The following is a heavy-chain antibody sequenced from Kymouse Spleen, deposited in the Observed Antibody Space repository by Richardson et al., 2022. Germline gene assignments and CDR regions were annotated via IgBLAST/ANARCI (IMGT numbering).Heavy chain of an antibody. D-gene: IGHD3-3*01. V-gene: IGHV3-30*18. CDR2: ISYDGSNK. CDR1: GFTFSSYG. J-gene: IGHJ3*02. CDR3: AKVIFGVVIDAFDI. Sequence: QVQLVESGGGVVQPGRSLRLSCAASGFTFSSYGMHWVRQAPGKGLEWVAVISYDGSNKYYADSVKGRFTISRDNSKNTLYLQMNSLRAEDTAVYYCAKVIFGVVIDAFDIWGQGTMVTVSS.